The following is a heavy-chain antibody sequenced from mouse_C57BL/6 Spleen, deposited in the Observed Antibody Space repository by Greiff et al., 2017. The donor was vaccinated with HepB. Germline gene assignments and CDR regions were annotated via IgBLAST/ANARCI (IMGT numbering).Heavy chain of an antibody. V-gene: IGHV1-64*01. Sequence: QVQLQQSGAELVKPGASVKLSCTASGFNIKDYYMHWVKQRTEQGLEWIGMIHPNSGSTNYNEKFKSKATLTVDKSSSTAYMQLSSLTSEDSAVYYCARYSTRYYAMDYWGQGTSVTVSS. CDR3: ARYSTRYYAMDY. CDR2: IHPNSGST. J-gene: IGHJ4*01. CDR1: GFNIKDYY. D-gene: IGHD1-1*01.